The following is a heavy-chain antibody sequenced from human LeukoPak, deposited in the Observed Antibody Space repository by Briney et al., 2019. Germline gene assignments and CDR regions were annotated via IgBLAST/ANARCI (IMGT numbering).Heavy chain of an antibody. Sequence: GGSLRLSCAASGFTFSSYAMSWVRQAPGKGLEWVSAISGSGGSTYYADSVKGRFTISRDNSKNTLYLQMNSLRAEDTAVYYCAKDKAYYDYVWGSYRYSLPMGYWGQGTLVTVSS. CDR3: AKDKAYYDYVWGSYRYSLPMGY. V-gene: IGHV3-23*01. CDR1: GFTFSSYA. CDR2: ISGSGGST. J-gene: IGHJ4*02. D-gene: IGHD3-16*02.